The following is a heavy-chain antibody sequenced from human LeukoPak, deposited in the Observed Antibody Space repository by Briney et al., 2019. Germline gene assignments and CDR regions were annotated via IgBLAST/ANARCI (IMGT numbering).Heavy chain of an antibody. Sequence: GGSLRLSCAASGFTFSSYAMSWVRQAPGKGLEWVSAISGSGGSTYYADSVKGRFTISRDNSKNTLYLQMNSLRAEDTAVYYCVKDRVGATTETFDYWGQGTLVTVSS. V-gene: IGHV3-23*01. J-gene: IGHJ4*02. CDR2: ISGSGGST. CDR1: GFTFSSYA. CDR3: VKDRVGATTETFDY. D-gene: IGHD1-26*01.